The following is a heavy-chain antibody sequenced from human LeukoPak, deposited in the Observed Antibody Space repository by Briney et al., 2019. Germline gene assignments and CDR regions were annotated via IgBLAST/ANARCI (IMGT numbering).Heavy chain of an antibody. CDR2: INPSGGST. J-gene: IGHJ6*02. CDR1: GYTFTSYY. D-gene: IGHD4-17*01. Sequence: ASVKVSCKASGYTFTSYYMHWVRQAPGQGLEWMGIINPSGGSTSYAQKFQGRVTMTRDTSTSTVYMELSSLRSEDTAVYYCARVAGAYGDFYYYYYYGMDVRGQGTTVTVSS. CDR3: ARVAGAYGDFYYYYYYGMDV. V-gene: IGHV1-46*03.